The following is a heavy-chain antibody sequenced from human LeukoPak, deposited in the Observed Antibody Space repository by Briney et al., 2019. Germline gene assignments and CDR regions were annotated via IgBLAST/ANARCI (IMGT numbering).Heavy chain of an antibody. CDR3: ASSYGSGSYGFDY. CDR2: IKRDGSEK. J-gene: IGHJ4*02. V-gene: IGHV3-7*01. CDR1: GFTFSSYW. D-gene: IGHD3-10*01. Sequence: PGGSLRLSCAASGFTFSSYWMSWVRQAPGKGLEWVANIKRDGSEKYYVDSVKGRFTISRDNAKNSLYLQMNSLRAEDTAVYYCASSYGSGSYGFDYWGQGTLVTVSS.